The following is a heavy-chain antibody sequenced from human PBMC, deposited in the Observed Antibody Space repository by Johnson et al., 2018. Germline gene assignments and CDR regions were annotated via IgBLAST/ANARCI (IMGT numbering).Heavy chain of an antibody. CDR2: ISYDGSNK. Sequence: VQLVESGGGVVQPGRSLRLSCAAAGFTFSSYGMHWVRQAPGKGLEWVAVISYDGSNKYYADSVKGRCTISRDNSKNTLYLQMNSLSAEDTAVYSCAKEGSGSFRDVGGKGTTVTVSS. J-gene: IGHJ6*04. V-gene: IGHV3-30*18. CDR3: AKEGSGSFRDV. D-gene: IGHD3-10*01. CDR1: GFTFSSYG.